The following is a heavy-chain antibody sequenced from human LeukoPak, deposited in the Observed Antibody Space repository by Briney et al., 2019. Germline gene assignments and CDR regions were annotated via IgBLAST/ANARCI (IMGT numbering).Heavy chain of an antibody. CDR3: VRENWHYDY. D-gene: IGHD1-7*01. CDR1: GYAFNVYY. J-gene: IGHJ4*02. V-gene: IGHV1-2*02. CDR2: IHPDSGAT. Sequence: ASVKVSCKASGYAFNVYYIHWVRQAPGQGLEWKGWIHPDSGATNYAQKFQGRVTLTRDRSITTLYMELSSLRSDDTAIYYCVRENWHYDYWGQGTQATVSS.